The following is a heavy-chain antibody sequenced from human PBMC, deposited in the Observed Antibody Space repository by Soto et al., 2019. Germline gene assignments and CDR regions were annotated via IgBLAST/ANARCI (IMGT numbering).Heavy chain of an antibody. CDR2: IWYDGSNK. V-gene: IGHV3-33*01. J-gene: IGHJ6*02. CDR3: ARGLSGSSGRPLYGMDV. Sequence: GGSLRLSCAASGFTFSSYGMHWVRQAPGKGLEWVAVIWYDGSNKYYADSVKGRFTISRDNSKNTLYLQMNSLRAEDTAVYYCARGLSGSSGRPLYGMDVWGQGTTVTVSS. CDR1: GFTFSSYG. D-gene: IGHD6-19*01.